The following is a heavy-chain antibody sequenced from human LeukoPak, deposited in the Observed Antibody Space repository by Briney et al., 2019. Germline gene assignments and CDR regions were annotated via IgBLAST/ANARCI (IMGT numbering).Heavy chain of an antibody. V-gene: IGHV3-7*01. CDR2: IRQDGSVQ. CDR1: GFTFSSYW. D-gene: IGHD2/OR15-2a*01. J-gene: IGHJ4*02. CDR3: LVTARSRGFDY. Sequence: GGPLRLSCAASGFTFSSYWMSWVRQAPGKGLEWVANIRQDGSVQNYVDSVKGRFTISRDNPKNSVYLQMSSLRAEDTAVYYCLVTARSRGFDYWGQGALVTVAS.